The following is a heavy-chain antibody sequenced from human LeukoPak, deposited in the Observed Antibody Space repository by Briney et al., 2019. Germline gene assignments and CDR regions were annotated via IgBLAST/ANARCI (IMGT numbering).Heavy chain of an antibody. CDR3: ARAPNDILTGYRD. V-gene: IGHV1-69*13. Sequence: GASVEVSCKASGGTFSSYAISWVRQAPGQGLEWMGGIIPIFGTANYAQKFQGRVTITADESTSTAYMELSSLRSEDTAVYYCARAPNDILTGYRDWGQGTLVTVSS. CDR2: IIPIFGTA. CDR1: GGTFSSYA. D-gene: IGHD3-9*01. J-gene: IGHJ4*02.